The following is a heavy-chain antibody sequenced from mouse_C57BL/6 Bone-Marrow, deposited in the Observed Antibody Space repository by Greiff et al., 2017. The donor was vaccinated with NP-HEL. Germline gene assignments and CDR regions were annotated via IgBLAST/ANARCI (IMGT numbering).Heavy chain of an antibody. J-gene: IGHJ4*01. CDR1: GFTFSDYY. D-gene: IGHD1-1*01. CDR2: ISNGGGST. CDR3: ERLPHYYGSSYNAMDY. Sequence: DVMLVESGGGLVQPGGSLKLSCAASGFTFSDYYMYWVRQTPEKRLEWVAYISNGGGSTYYPDTVKGRFTISRDNAKNTLYLQMSRLKSEDTAMYYCERLPHYYGSSYNAMDYWGQGTSVTVSS. V-gene: IGHV5-12*01.